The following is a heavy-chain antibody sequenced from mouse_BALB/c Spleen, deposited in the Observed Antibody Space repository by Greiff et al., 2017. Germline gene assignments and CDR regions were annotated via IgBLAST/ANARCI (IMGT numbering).Heavy chain of an antibody. CDR1: GFTFSSFG. Sequence: EVQGVESGGGLVQPGGSRKLSCAASGFTFSSFGMHWVRQAPEKGLEWVAYISSGSRTIYYADTVKGRFTISRDNPKNTLFLQMTSLRSEDTAMYYCARSYGSSYEDYAMDYWGQGTSVTVSS. J-gene: IGHJ4*01. CDR2: ISSGSRTI. CDR3: ARSYGSSYEDYAMDY. V-gene: IGHV5-17*02. D-gene: IGHD1-1*01.